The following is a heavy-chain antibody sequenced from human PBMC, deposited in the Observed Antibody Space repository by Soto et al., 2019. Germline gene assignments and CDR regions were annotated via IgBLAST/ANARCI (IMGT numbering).Heavy chain of an antibody. CDR1: GFTFSSYS. V-gene: IGHV3-48*02. CDR3: ACGLYYHDSSGYWGY. J-gene: IGHJ4*02. D-gene: IGHD3-22*01. Sequence: EVQLVESGGGLVQPGGSLRLSCAASGFTFSSYSMNWVRQAPGKGLEWVSYISSSSSTIYYADSVKGRFTISRDNAKNSLYLQMNRLNDQSTAESSRACGLYYHDSSGYWGYWGQGTLVTVSS. CDR2: ISSSSSTI.